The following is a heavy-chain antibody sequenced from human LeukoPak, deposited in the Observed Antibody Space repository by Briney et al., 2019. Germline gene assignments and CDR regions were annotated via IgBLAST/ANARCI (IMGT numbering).Heavy chain of an antibody. Sequence: GGSLRLSCAASGFTLSSYSMNWVRQAPGKGLEWVSSISSSSSYIYYADSVKGRFTISRDNAKNSLYLQMNSLRAEDTAVYYCASGRAVAGTYWGQGTLVTVSS. CDR2: ISSSSSYI. J-gene: IGHJ4*02. V-gene: IGHV3-21*01. D-gene: IGHD6-19*01. CDR1: GFTLSSYS. CDR3: ASGRAVAGTY.